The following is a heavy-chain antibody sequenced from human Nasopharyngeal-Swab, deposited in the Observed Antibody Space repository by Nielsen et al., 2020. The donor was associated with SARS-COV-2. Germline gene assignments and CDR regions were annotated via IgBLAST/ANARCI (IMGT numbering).Heavy chain of an antibody. CDR3: ARDDGQWLNPVYYFDY. V-gene: IGHV3-21*01. D-gene: IGHD6-19*01. Sequence: GGSLRLSCAASGFTFSSYSMNWVRQAPGKGLEWVSSIRSSSSYIYYADSVKGRFTISRDNAKNSLYLQMNSLRAEDTAVYYCARDDGQWLNPVYYFDYWGQGTLVTVSS. J-gene: IGHJ4*02. CDR1: GFTFSSYS. CDR2: IRSSSSYI.